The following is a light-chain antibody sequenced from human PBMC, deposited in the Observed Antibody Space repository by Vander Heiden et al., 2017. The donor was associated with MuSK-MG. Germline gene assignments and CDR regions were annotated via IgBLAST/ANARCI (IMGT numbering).Light chain of an antibody. CDR1: QTISTY. CDR3: QHTYSTPPWT. V-gene: IGKV1-39*01. Sequence: DIQMTQSPSSLSASVGDRVTITYRASQTISTYLNWYQQKPGKAPKLLIYAASSLQSGVPSRFSGSRSGPDFTLTISSLQPEDSATYYCQHTYSTPPWTFGQGTKVEI. CDR2: AAS. J-gene: IGKJ1*01.